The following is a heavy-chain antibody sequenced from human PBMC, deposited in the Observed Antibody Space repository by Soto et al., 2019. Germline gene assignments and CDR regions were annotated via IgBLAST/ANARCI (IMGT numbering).Heavy chain of an antibody. Sequence: QVQLVQSGAEVKKPGASVKVSCKASGYTFTSYGISWVRQATGQGVEWMGWISAYNGNTNYAQKLQGRATMTTDTSRSTAYLERRSLRSDGKGVYCCARGSPPVDYWGQGTLVTVSS. D-gene: IGHD3-10*01. CDR1: GYTFTSYG. CDR2: ISAYNGNT. J-gene: IGHJ4*02. V-gene: IGHV1-18*01. CDR3: ARGSPPVDY.